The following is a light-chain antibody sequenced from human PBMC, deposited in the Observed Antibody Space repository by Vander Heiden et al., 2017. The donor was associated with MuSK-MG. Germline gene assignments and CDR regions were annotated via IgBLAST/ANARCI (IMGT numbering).Light chain of an antibody. J-gene: IGKJ4*01. CDR3: QQSDSSPVT. Sequence: THITQSPSSLSASVGDGVTITCRASQSISIYLNWCQQKPGKAPKLLIYGASSLQSGVPSRFSGSGSGTDFTLTISRLQPEDFATYYCQQSDSSPVTFGGGTKVEIK. V-gene: IGKV1-39*01. CDR2: GAS. CDR1: QSISIY.